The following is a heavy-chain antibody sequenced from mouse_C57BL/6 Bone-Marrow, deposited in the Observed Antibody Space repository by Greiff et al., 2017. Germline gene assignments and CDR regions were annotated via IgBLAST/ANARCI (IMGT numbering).Heavy chain of an antibody. J-gene: IGHJ2*01. CDR3: ARGANWDYFDY. Sequence: EVQWVESGGGLVKPGGSLKLSCAASGFTFSSYAMSWVRQTPEKRLEWVATISDGGSYTYYPDNVKGRFTISRDNAKNNLYLQMSHLKSEDTAMYYCARGANWDYFDYWGQGTTLTVSS. CDR1: GFTFSSYA. D-gene: IGHD4-1*01. CDR2: ISDGGSYT. V-gene: IGHV5-4*01.